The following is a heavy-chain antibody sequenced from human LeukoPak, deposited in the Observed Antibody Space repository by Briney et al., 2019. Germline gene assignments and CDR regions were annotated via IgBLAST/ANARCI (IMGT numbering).Heavy chain of an antibody. J-gene: IGHJ6*04. CDR3: ARDRRIAVADYNGMDV. Sequence: AGRSLRLSCAASGFTFSSYGMHWVRQAPGKGLEWVGVIWYDGSNKYYADSVKGRFTISRDNSKNTLYLQMNSLRAEDTAVYYCARDRRIAVADYNGMDVWGKGTTVTVSS. CDR1: GFTFSSYG. CDR2: IWYDGSNK. V-gene: IGHV3-33*01. D-gene: IGHD6-19*01.